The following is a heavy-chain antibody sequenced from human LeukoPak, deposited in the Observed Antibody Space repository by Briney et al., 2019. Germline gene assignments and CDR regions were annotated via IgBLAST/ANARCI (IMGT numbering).Heavy chain of an antibody. CDR1: GGSISSYY. D-gene: IGHD3-22*01. CDR3: AGGYYEYYYYYGMDV. J-gene: IGHJ6*02. CDR2: IYYSGST. Sequence: SETLSLTCTVSGGSISSYYWSWIRQPPGKGLEWIGYIYYSGSTNYNPSLKSRVTISVDTSKNQFSLKLSSVTAPDTAVYYCAGGYYEYYYYYGMDVWGQGTTVTVSS. V-gene: IGHV4-59*08.